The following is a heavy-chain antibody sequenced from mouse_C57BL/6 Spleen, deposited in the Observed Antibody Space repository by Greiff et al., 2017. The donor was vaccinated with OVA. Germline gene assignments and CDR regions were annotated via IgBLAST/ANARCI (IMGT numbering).Heavy chain of an antibody. CDR3: ARDAYYYAMDY. V-gene: IGHV7-1*01. Sequence: EVNLVESGGGLVQSGRSLRLSCATSGFTFSDFYMEWVRQVPGKGLEWIAASRNKANDYTTEYSASVKGRFIVSRDTSKSILYLQMNALRAEDTAIYDCARDAYYYAMDYWGQGTSVTVSA. CDR2: SRNKANDYTT. J-gene: IGHJ4*01. CDR1: GFTFSDFY.